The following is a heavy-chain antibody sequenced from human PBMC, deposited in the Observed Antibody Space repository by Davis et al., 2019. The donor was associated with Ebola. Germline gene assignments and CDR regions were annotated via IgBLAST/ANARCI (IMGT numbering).Heavy chain of an antibody. CDR2: ISYDGSNK. J-gene: IGHJ1*01. V-gene: IGHV3-30*03. Sequence: GESLKISCAASGFTFSSYGMHWVRQAPGKGLEWVAVISYDGSNKYYADSVKGRFTISRDNSKNTLYLQMNSLRAEDTAVYYCARRAGGLVPLQHWGQGTLVTVSS. D-gene: IGHD6-19*01. CDR3: ARRAGGLVPLQH. CDR1: GFTFSSYG.